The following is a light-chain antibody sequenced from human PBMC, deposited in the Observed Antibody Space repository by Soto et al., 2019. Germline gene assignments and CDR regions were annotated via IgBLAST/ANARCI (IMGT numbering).Light chain of an antibody. Sequence: EIVLTQSPATLSLSPGERATLSCRASQSVSSYLAWYQQKPGQAPMLLIYDASNRATGIPARFSGSGSGTDFTLTISSLEPEDFAVYYCQQRSNWPGTFGPGTKVDI. CDR3: QQRSNWPGT. V-gene: IGKV3-11*01. CDR2: DAS. J-gene: IGKJ3*01. CDR1: QSVSSY.